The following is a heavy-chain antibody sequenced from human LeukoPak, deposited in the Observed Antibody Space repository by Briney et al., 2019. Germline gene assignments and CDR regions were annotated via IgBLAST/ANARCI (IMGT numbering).Heavy chain of an antibody. CDR3: AIENSAYDYDRSGFSEGAFDV. CDR1: IGSISIGGEY. J-gene: IGHJ3*01. CDR2: VYYSGST. D-gene: IGHD3-22*01. V-gene: IGHV4-31*03. Sequence: PSQTLSLTCTVSIGSISIGGEYWSWIRHLPEKGLEWIGYVYYSGSTYYNPSLESRITMSVDTSENQFSLKLTSVTAADTAVYYCAIENSAYDYDRSGFSEGAFDVWGQGTMVTVSS.